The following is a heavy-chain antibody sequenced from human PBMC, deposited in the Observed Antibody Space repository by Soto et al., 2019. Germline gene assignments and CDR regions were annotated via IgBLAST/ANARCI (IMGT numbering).Heavy chain of an antibody. CDR2: IWYDGSNK. V-gene: IGHV3-33*01. Sequence: QVQLVESGGGVVQPGRSLRLSCAASGFTFSSYGMHWVRQAPGKGLEWVAVIWYDGSNKYYADSVKGRFTISRDNSKNTLYLQMNSLRAEDKAVYYCARDSTEHCSGGSCYGGMDVWGQGTTVTVSS. J-gene: IGHJ6*02. CDR3: ARDSTEHCSGGSCYGGMDV. D-gene: IGHD2-15*01. CDR1: GFTFSSYG.